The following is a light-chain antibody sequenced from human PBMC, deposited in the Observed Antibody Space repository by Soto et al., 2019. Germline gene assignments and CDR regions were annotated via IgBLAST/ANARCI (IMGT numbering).Light chain of an antibody. CDR3: QKYNSAPLT. J-gene: IGKJ4*01. CDR2: AAS. V-gene: IGKV1-27*01. CDR1: QGIGVY. Sequence: DIPMTQSPSSVSASLGDRVTITCRASQGIGVYLAWFQQKPGNVPKLLIYAASTLQSGVPSRFSGSGSGTDLTLTISSLQPEDVATYYCQKYNSAPLTFGGGNKVEIK.